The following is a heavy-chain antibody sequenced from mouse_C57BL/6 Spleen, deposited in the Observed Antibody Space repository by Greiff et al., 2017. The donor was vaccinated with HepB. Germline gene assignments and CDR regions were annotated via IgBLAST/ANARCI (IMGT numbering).Heavy chain of an antibody. CDR1: GFSLTSYG. CDR3: ARKDDYVLDAMDY. Sequence: VKLQQSVPGLVQPSQCLSITCTVSGFSLTSYGVHWVRQSPGKGLEWLGVIWRGGSTDNNAAFISRLSIIKDNSKSQVFFKMHSLQADDTTIYYCARKDDYVLDAMDYWGQGTSVTVSS. CDR2: IWRGGST. V-gene: IGHV2-2*01. J-gene: IGHJ4*01. D-gene: IGHD2-4*01.